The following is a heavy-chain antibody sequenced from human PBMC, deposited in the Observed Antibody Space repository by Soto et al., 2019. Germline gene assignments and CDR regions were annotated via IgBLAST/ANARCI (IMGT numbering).Heavy chain of an antibody. V-gene: IGHV3-7*01. CDR1: GFTFSDYW. CDR2: INQDGSEK. Sequence: GGSLRLSCVGSGFTFSDYWMSWVRQAPGKGPEWVASINQDGSEKHYADSVRDRFTISRDNARNSLHLQMNSLRVEDTAVYYCARVGLTTSFYWGQGTLVTVSS. J-gene: IGHJ4*02. D-gene: IGHD4-17*01. CDR3: ARVGLTTSFY.